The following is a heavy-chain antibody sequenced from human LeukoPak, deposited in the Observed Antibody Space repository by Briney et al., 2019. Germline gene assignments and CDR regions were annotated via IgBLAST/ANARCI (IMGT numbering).Heavy chain of an antibody. V-gene: IGHV3-30*02. Sequence: GGSLGLSCAASGFTFSSYGMHWVRQAPGKGLEWVAFIRYDGSNKYYADSVKGRFTISRDNSKNTLYLQMNSLRAEDTAVYYCAKSPEQLVRYFDLWGRGTLVTVSS. CDR2: IRYDGSNK. CDR3: AKSPEQLVRYFDL. CDR1: GFTFSSYG. J-gene: IGHJ2*01. D-gene: IGHD6-6*01.